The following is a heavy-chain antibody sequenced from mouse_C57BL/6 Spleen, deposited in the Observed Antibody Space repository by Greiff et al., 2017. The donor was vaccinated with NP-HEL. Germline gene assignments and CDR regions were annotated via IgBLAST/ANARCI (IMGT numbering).Heavy chain of an antibody. CDR2: ISSGSSTI. Sequence: EVMLVESGGGLVKPGGSLKLSCAASGFTFSDYGMHWVRQAPEKGLEWVAYISSGSSTIYYADTVKGRFTISRDNAKNTLFLQMTSLRSEDTAMYYCATGPYYAMDYWGQGTSATISS. V-gene: IGHV5-17*01. J-gene: IGHJ4*01. D-gene: IGHD4-1*01. CDR1: GFTFSDYG. CDR3: ATGPYYAMDY.